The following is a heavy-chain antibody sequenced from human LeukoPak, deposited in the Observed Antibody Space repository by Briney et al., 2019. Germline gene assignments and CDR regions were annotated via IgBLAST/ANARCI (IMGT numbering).Heavy chain of an antibody. CDR2: MWDDGTNE. CDR1: GFNFGIYG. CDR3: ARDGPATGLAFDY. J-gene: IGHJ4*02. V-gene: IGHV3-33*01. Sequence: GGSLRLSCTASGFNFGIYGMHWVRQAPGKGLEWVAVMWDDGTNEYYVESVKGRFTISRDNGKRTLYLQMNSLRVEDTAVYYCARDGPATGLAFDYWGQGTLVTVSS.